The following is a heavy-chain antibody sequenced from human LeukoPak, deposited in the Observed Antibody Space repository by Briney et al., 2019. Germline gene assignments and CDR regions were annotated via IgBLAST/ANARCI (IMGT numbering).Heavy chain of an antibody. CDR3: ARDFYCSGGSCHDTFDI. CDR2: SNSYNDNT. Sequence: ASVKVSCKASGYTFTTYGISWVRQLPGQGLEWMWWSNSYNDNTRYAQKLQGRVTMTTDTSTSTAYMELRSLRSDDTAVYYCARDFYCSGGSCHDTFDIWGQGTMVTVSS. D-gene: IGHD2-15*01. CDR1: GYTFTTYG. J-gene: IGHJ3*02. V-gene: IGHV1-18*01.